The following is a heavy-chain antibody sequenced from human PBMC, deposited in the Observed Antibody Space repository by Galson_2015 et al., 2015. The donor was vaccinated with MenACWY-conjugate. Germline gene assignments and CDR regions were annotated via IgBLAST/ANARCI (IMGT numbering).Heavy chain of an antibody. J-gene: IGHJ4*02. CDR3: AKDLDYYDRPGYYLYWDY. V-gene: IGHV3-23*01. Sequence: SLRLSCAASGFTFSNYAMSWIRQAPGKGLEWVAAISGSGDRTYYTHSVRGRFTISRDNSKNTLYLQMDSLRPEDTAVYNCAKDLDYYDRPGYYLYWDYWGQGTLVTVSS. D-gene: IGHD3-22*01. CDR2: ISGSGDRT. CDR1: GFTFSNYA.